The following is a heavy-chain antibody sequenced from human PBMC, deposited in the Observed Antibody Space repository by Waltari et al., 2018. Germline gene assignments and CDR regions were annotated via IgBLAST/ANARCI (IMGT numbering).Heavy chain of an antibody. Sequence: QVQLVESGGGAVQPGQSRRLSCTASGFTLSNDGMQRVRQAPGKGLEWVAVIRYDGSNTYYADSVKGRFTISRDNSKNPLYLQMNSLRAEDTAVYYCARDRIQLRPRGPFDYWGQGTLVTVSS. V-gene: IGHV3-33*01. CDR3: ARDRIQLRPRGPFDY. CDR1: GFTLSNDG. J-gene: IGHJ4*02. D-gene: IGHD5-18*01. CDR2: IRYDGSNT.